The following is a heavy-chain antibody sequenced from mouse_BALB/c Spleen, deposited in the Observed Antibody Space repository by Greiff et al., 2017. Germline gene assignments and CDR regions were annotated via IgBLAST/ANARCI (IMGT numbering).Heavy chain of an antibody. J-gene: IGHJ3*01. CDR1: GYTFTSYW. Sequence: QVQLQQPGAELVKPGASVKLSCKASGYTFTSYWMHWVKQRPGQGLEWIGEINPSNGRTNYNEKFKSKATLTVDKSSSTAYMQLSSLTSEDSAVYYCARSEYGAWLAYWGQGTLVTVSA. CDR2: INPSNGRT. D-gene: IGHD2-10*02. V-gene: IGHV1S81*02. CDR3: ARSEYGAWLAY.